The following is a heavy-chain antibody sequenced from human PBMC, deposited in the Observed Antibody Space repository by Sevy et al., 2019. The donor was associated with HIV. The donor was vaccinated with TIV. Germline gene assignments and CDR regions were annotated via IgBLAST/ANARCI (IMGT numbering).Heavy chain of an antibody. Sequence: GGSLRLSCAASGFTFDSYWLHWVRQDPWKGLEWVSCVDIDGSRTEYADSVKGQFTISRDNAKNMLYLEMNSLRVEDTAEYYCARGTALGWFDPWGQGTQVTVSS. J-gene: IGHJ5*02. CDR2: VDIDGSRT. D-gene: IGHD5-18*01. V-gene: IGHV3-74*01. CDR3: ARGTALGWFDP. CDR1: GFTFDSYW.